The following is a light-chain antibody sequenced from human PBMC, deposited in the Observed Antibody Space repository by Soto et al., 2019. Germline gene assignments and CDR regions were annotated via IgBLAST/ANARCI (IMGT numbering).Light chain of an antibody. CDR2: GTS. J-gene: IGKJ3*01. Sequence: DIQMTQSPLSLSASVGESVTITCRASQNITNFLNWYQQKPGKPPRLVIFGTSNLQSGVTSRFRGSGSVTEFRLTISGLQPEDFVTDICEQSYRSPLNSGPGT. V-gene: IGKV1-39*01. CDR3: EQSYRSPLN. CDR1: QNITNF.